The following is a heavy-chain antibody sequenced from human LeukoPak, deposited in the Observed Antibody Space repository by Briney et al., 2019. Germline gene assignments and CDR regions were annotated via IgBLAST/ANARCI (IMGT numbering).Heavy chain of an antibody. CDR3: AKDPISASGSYSYYFDY. Sequence: PGGSLRLSCAAPGFTVSSNYMSWVRQAPGKGLEWVAVISYDGSNKYYADSVKGRFTISRDNSKNTLYLQMNSLRAEDTAVYYCAKDPISASGSYSYYFDYWGQGTLVTVSS. CDR2: ISYDGSNK. J-gene: IGHJ4*02. V-gene: IGHV3-30*18. D-gene: IGHD1-26*01. CDR1: GFTVSSNY.